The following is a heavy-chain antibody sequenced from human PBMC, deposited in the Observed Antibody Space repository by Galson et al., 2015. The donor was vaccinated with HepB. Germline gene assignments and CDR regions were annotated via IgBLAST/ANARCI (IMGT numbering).Heavy chain of an antibody. CDR1: GFTFSSYW. Sequence: SLRLSCAASGFTFSSYWMGWVRQAPGKGLEWVANIKQDGSEKYYVDPVKGRFTISRDNAKNSLYLQMNSLRAEDTAVYYCAVTYYYGSGSYPSYYGMDVWGQETTVTVSS. D-gene: IGHD3-10*01. CDR3: AVTYYYGSGSYPSYYGMDV. V-gene: IGHV3-7*03. CDR2: IKQDGSEK. J-gene: IGHJ6*02.